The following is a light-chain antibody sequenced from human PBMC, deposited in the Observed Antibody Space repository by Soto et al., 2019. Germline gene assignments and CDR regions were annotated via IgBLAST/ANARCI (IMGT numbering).Light chain of an antibody. CDR2: KAS. CDR1: QTISSW. CDR3: QHYNSYSEA. J-gene: IGKJ1*01. Sequence: DIQMTQSPATLSGSAGDRATLSCRASQTISSWLAWYQQKPGKAPKPLIYKASTLKSGVPSRFSGSGSGTEFTLTISSLQPDDFATYYCQHYNSYSEAFGQGTKVDI. V-gene: IGKV1-5*03.